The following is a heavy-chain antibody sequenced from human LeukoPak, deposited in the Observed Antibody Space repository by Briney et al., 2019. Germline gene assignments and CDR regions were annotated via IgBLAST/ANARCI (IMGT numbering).Heavy chain of an antibody. J-gene: IGHJ4*02. V-gene: IGHV1-2*02. Sequence: ASVKVSCKASGYTFTGYYMHWVRQAPGQGLEWMGWINPNSGGTNYAQRFQGRVTMTRDTSITTAYMELGRLTSDDTAVYYCAGNDILTADDYWGQGTLVTVSS. CDR3: AGNDILTADDY. CDR1: GYTFTGYY. D-gene: IGHD3-9*01. CDR2: INPNSGGT.